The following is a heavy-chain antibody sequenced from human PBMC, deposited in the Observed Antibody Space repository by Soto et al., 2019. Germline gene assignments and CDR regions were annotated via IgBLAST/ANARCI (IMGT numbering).Heavy chain of an antibody. CDR2: ISAYNGNT. V-gene: IGHV1-18*01. CDR1: VYTFTSYG. CDR3: ARGSSNPGSNWFDP. Sequence: XSVKVSCKASVYTFTSYGISWVRQAPGQGLEWMGWISAYNGNTNYAQKLQGRVTMTTDTSTSTAYMELRSLRSDDTAVYYCARGSSNPGSNWFDPWGQGTLVTVSS. J-gene: IGHJ5*02. D-gene: IGHD3-10*01.